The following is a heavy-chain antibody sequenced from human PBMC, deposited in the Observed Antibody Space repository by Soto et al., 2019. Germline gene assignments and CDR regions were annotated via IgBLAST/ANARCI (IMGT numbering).Heavy chain of an antibody. J-gene: IGHJ5*02. CDR2: LYYSVST. D-gene: IGHD5-12*01. Sequence: QVQLQESGPGLVKPSQTLSLTCTVSGGSFSSGDYYRSWIRQPPGKGLEWIGYLYYSVSTYYNPSLKSRGTNSVDTSTSQFSLNLSSVTAADTAMYYWARVGVATICPGNNWFDPWGQGPLVTVSS. V-gene: IGHV4-30-4*01. CDR3: ARVGVATICPGNNWFDP. CDR1: GGSFSSGDYY.